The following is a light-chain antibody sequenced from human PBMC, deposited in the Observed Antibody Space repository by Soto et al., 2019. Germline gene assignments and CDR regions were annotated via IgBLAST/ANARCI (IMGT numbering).Light chain of an antibody. Sequence: EIVMTQSPATLSVSPGERATLSCRASQSVSSNLAWYQQKPGQAPRLLIYAASTWATGIPARFSGSGSGTEFTLTISSLQSEDFAVYYCQQYNKWPPYTFGQGTKLEIK. CDR3: QQYNKWPPYT. V-gene: IGKV3-15*01. J-gene: IGKJ2*01. CDR1: QSVSSN. CDR2: AAS.